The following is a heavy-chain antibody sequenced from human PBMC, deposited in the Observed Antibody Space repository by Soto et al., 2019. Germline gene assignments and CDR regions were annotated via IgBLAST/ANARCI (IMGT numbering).Heavy chain of an antibody. CDR1: GGTFSSYA. J-gene: IGHJ6*02. CDR3: ARREGDCISTSCYVGHYGMDV. V-gene: IGHV1-69*12. D-gene: IGHD2-2*01. Sequence: QVQLVQSGAEVKKPGSSVKVSCKASGGTFSSYAISWVRQAPGQGLEWMGGIIPIFGTANYAQKFQGRVTITADESTSTAYMELSSLRSEDTAVYYCARREGDCISTSCYVGHYGMDVWGQGTTVTVSS. CDR2: IIPIFGTA.